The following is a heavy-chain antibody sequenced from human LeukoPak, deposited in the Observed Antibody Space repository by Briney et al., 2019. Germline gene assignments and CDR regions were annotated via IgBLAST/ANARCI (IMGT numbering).Heavy chain of an antibody. Sequence: GGSLRLSCAASGFSVSAKYMNWVRQAPGKGLEWVSILYSGSDTYYANSVKGRFTISRDSSKNILFLQMNDLRAEDTAVYYCARVGDHFHWYLDLWGRGTLVTVSS. CDR3: ARVGDHFHWYLDL. V-gene: IGHV3-53*01. J-gene: IGHJ2*01. D-gene: IGHD3-10*01. CDR2: LYSGSDT. CDR1: GFSVSAKY.